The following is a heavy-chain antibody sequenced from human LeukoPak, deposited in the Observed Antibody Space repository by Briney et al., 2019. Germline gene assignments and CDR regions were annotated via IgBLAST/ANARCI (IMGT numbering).Heavy chain of an antibody. CDR3: ARAGARYCSSTSCRPYYYYMDV. J-gene: IGHJ6*03. V-gene: IGHV4-34*01. CDR2: INHSGST. Sequence: PETLSLTCAVYGGSFSGYYWSWIRQPPGKGLEWIGEINHSGSTNYNPSLKSRVTISVDTSKNQFSLKLSSVTAADTAVYYCARAGARYCSSTSCRPYYYYMDVWGKGTTVTVSS. D-gene: IGHD2-2*01. CDR1: GGSFSGYY.